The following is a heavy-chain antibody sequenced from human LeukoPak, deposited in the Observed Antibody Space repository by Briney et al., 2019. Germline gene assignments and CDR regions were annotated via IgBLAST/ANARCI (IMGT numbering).Heavy chain of an antibody. Sequence: GGSLRLSCAASGFIVSSNYMSWVRQAPGKGLEWVSLIYRGGSTYYADSVKGRFTISRDNSKNTLYLQMNSLRAEDTAIYYCAKGLRDFDFWGQGTLVTVSS. CDR1: GFIVSSNY. D-gene: IGHD3-3*01. V-gene: IGHV3-53*01. CDR2: IYRGGST. J-gene: IGHJ4*02. CDR3: AKGLRDFDF.